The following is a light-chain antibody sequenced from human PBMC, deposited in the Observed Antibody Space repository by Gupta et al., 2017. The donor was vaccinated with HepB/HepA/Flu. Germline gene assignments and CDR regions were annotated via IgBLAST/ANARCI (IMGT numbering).Light chain of an antibody. J-gene: IGKJ4*01. CDR1: QSLLFRSNNKNY. Sequence: DIVMTQSPDSLAVSLGERATINCKSSQSLLFRSNNKNYLAWYQQKPGQPPKLLIYWASTRESGVPDRFSGSGSGTDFSLTISSLQAEDVAVYYCQQCVSTGDSFGGGTKLEIK. V-gene: IGKV4-1*01. CDR3: QQCVSTGDS. CDR2: WAS.